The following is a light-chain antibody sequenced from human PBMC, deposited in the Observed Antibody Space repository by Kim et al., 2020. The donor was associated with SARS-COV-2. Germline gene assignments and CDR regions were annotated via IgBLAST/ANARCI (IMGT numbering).Light chain of an antibody. CDR3: QHRSSWPRMYT. Sequence: SPRERATLSCRASQSVTSHLAWFQQKPGQPPRLLIYDASDRATGIPPRFTASGSGTDFTLTISSLEPEDFAVYYCQHRSSWPRMYTFGQGTKLEIK. CDR2: DAS. J-gene: IGKJ2*01. V-gene: IGKV3-11*01. CDR1: QSVTSH.